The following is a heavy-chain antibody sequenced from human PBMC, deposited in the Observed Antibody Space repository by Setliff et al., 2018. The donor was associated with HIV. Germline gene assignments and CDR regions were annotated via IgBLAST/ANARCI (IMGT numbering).Heavy chain of an antibody. V-gene: IGHV4-61*02. J-gene: IGHJ4*02. CDR3: ARESYFYYFDY. CDR1: GGSISSGTYY. D-gene: IGHD3-10*01. CDR2: IYTSGST. Sequence: PSETLSLTCTVSGGSISSGTYYWSWIRQPAGKALEWIGRIYTSGSTNYNPSLKSRVTISVDTSKNQFSLRLSSVTAADAAVYYCARESYFYYFDYWGQGTLVTVPQ.